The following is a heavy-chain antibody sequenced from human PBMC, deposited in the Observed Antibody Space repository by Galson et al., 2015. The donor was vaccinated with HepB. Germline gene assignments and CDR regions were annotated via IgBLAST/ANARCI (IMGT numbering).Heavy chain of an antibody. V-gene: IGHV4-39*01. D-gene: IGHD2-8*01. CDR1: GGSISSASYY. CDR2: IFFVGTT. CDR3: AGHKWCFGGSLDY. Sequence: SETLSLTCTVSGGSISSASYYWGWIRQPPGKGLEWIGSIFFVGTTYSNPSLKSRLTISVDTSNNQFSLNLSSVSAAETAVYYFAGHKWCFGGSLDYWVQGTLVTVSS. J-gene: IGHJ4*02.